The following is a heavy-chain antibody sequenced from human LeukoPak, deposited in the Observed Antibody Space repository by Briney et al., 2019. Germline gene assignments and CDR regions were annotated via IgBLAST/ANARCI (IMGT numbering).Heavy chain of an antibody. V-gene: IGHV1-2*02. Sequence: ASVKVSCKASGYTFTGYYMHWVRQAPGQGLEWMGWINPNSGGTNYAQKFQGRVTMTRDTSISTAYMELSRLRSDDTAVYYCARDMVTMVRGSFDDWGQGTLVTVSS. CDR2: INPNSGGT. CDR3: ARDMVTMVRGSFDD. J-gene: IGHJ4*02. CDR1: GYTFTGYY. D-gene: IGHD3-10*01.